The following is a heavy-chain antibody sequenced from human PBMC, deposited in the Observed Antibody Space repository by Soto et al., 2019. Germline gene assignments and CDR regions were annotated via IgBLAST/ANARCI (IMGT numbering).Heavy chain of an antibody. Sequence: QITLKESGPTLVKPTQTLTLTCTFSGFLLSSTRMAVGWIRQPPGKALEWLGLIYWDDDKRYSPFLKSRLTITTDTSKNQVVLTMSNMDPVDTARYYCAHIVVAGLGYYFDYWGQGTLVTVSS. V-gene: IGHV2-5*02. J-gene: IGHJ4*02. CDR2: IYWDDDK. D-gene: IGHD6-19*01. CDR3: AHIVVAGLGYYFDY. CDR1: GFLLSSTRMA.